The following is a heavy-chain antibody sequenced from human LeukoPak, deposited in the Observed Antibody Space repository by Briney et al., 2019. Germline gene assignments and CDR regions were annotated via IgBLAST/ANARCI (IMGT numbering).Heavy chain of an antibody. CDR3: ARSYSSSWYDMSAFDI. V-gene: IGHV1-2*02. CDR1: GYTFTGYY. J-gene: IGHJ3*02. Sequence: ASVKVSCKASGYTFTGYYIHWVRQAPGQGLEWMGWLNPNSGGTNYAQKFQGRVTMTRDTSISTAYMELSRLRSDDTAVYYCARSYSSSWYDMSAFDIWGQGTMVTVSS. CDR2: LNPNSGGT. D-gene: IGHD6-13*01.